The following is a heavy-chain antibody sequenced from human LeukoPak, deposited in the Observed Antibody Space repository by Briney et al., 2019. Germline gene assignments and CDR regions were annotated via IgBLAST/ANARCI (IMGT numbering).Heavy chain of an antibody. V-gene: IGHV3-74*01. CDR1: ELSFSSYW. CDR2: IKSDGSAT. Sequence: PGGSLRLSCAGSELSFSSYWMHWVRHPPEKGLEWVFSIKSDGSATAYADSVKGRFSMSTDSAKYTASLHMNSLRVEDTAMYYCAMDINGDLFHVWGQGTPVTVSS. CDR3: AMDINGDLFHV. J-gene: IGHJ4*02. D-gene: IGHD2-2*03.